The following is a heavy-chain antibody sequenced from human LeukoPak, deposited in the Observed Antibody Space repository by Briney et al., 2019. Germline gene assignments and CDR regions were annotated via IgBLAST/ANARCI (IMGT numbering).Heavy chain of an antibody. CDR3: ARGGSIFGVVFFDY. D-gene: IGHD3-3*01. CDR1: GGSISRCY. J-gene: IGHJ4*02. CDR2: IYYSGST. V-gene: IGHV4-59*01. Sequence: PSETLSLTCTVSGGSISRCYWSWIRQPPGKGLEWIGYIYYSGSTNYNPSLKSRVTISVDTSKNQFSLKLSSVTAADTAVYYCARGGSIFGVVFFDYWGQGTLVTVSS.